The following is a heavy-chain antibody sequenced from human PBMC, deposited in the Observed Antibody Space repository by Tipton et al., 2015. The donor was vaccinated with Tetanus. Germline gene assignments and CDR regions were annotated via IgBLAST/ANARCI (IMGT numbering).Heavy chain of an antibody. CDR1: GGSAHGFY. CDR2: IYGSGSGST. Sequence: TLSLTCSVSGGSAHGFYWTWIRQSAAKGLEWIGRIYGSGSGSTIYNPSLKSRVAMSMDTSRNQFSLTLTSVTVADAAVYYCAGSQSWFAFDIWGQGTIVTVSS. V-gene: IGHV4-59*10. J-gene: IGHJ3*02. CDR3: AGSQSWFAFDI. D-gene: IGHD3-10*01.